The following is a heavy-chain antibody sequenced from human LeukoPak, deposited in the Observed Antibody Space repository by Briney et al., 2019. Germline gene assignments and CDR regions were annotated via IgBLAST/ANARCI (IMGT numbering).Heavy chain of an antibody. CDR3: ARFSSGCSTSSCYLTY. Sequence: SETLSLTCSVSGGSLSSHYWSGIRQPPGKGLELIGHIHDTGSTFYNPSLRGRVTIPLDTSNNQFSLKLTSMTAADTAVYYCARFSSGCSTSSCYLTYWGQGTLVTVS. J-gene: IGHJ4*02. CDR2: IHDTGST. CDR1: GGSLSSHY. V-gene: IGHV4-59*11. D-gene: IGHD2-2*01.